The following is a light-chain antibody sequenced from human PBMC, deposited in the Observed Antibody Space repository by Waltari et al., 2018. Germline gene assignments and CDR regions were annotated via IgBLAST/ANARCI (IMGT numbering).Light chain of an antibody. J-gene: IGKJ3*01. CDR3: QQRNSWPLT. CDR2: DAS. Sequence: EIVLTQSPVTLSLSPGEGATLSRKTSQSVGDFLAWFQQRHGQAPRLLIYDASLRAAGIPARFSGSGSGTDFTLTISSLESEDSAVYFCQQRNSWPLTFGPGTTV. V-gene: IGKV3-11*01. CDR1: QSVGDF.